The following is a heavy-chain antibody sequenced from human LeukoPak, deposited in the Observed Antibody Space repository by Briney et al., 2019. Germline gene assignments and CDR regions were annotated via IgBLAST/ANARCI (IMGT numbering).Heavy chain of an antibody. J-gene: IGHJ4*02. V-gene: IGHV1-18*01. Sequence: ASVKVPCKASGYTFTTYGVSWVRQAPGQGLEWMGWISGYNGNTKYAQKVQGRVTMTTDTSTSTAYMELRSLRSDDTAVYYCARDRIRELYYYDSSGYYCPDYWGQGTLVTVSS. CDR3: ARDRIRELYYYDSSGYYCPDY. CDR1: GYTFTTYG. CDR2: ISGYNGNT. D-gene: IGHD3-22*01.